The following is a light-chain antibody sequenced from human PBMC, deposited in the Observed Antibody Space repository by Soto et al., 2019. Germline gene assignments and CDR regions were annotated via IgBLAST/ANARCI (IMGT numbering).Light chain of an antibody. J-gene: IGKJ2*01. Sequence: EIVLTQSPGTLSLSPGERATLSCRASQSVSSSYLAWYQQKPGQAPRLLIYGASSRATGIPDRFSGSGSGTDITITISRLETYDFAVYYCQQYGSSPPMYTFGQGTKLEIK. V-gene: IGKV3-20*01. CDR2: GAS. CDR3: QQYGSSPPMYT. CDR1: QSVSSSY.